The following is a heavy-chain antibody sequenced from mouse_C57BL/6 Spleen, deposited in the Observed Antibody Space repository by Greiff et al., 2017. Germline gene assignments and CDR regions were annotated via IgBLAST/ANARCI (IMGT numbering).Heavy chain of an antibody. CDR2: IDPNSGGT. D-gene: IGHD1-1*01. J-gene: IGHJ1*03. V-gene: IGHV1-72*01. CDR1: GYTFTSYW. CDR3: ARGAFTTVVAKDWYFDV. Sequence: QVQLKQPGAELVKPGASVKLSCKASGYTFTSYWMHWVKQRPGRGLEWIGRIDPNSGGTKYNEKFKSKATLTVDKPSSTAYMQLSSLTSEDSAAYYCARGAFTTVVAKDWYFDVWGTGTTVTVSS.